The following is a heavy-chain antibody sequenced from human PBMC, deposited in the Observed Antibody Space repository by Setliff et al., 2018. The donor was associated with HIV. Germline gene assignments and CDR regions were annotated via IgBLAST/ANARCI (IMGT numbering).Heavy chain of an antibody. D-gene: IGHD5-18*01. CDR3: AKDLRGGYDAFDI. Sequence: GGSLRLSCAASGFTFDDYAMHWVRQAPGKGLEWVSGISWNSGSIGYADSVKGRFTISRDNAKNSLYLQMNSLRAEDTALYYCAKDLRGGYDAFDIWGQGTMVTVSS. CDR1: GFTFDDYA. CDR2: ISWNSGSI. J-gene: IGHJ3*02. V-gene: IGHV3-9*01.